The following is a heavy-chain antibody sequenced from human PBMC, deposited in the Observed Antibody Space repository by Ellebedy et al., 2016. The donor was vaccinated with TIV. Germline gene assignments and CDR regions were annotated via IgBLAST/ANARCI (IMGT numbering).Heavy chain of an antibody. D-gene: IGHD1-26*01. CDR3: AGDLVGETSFVGY. J-gene: IGHJ4*02. CDR2: INPSSGST. V-gene: IGHV1-46*01. CDR1: GYTFRYFY. Sequence: ASVKVSXKASGYTFRYFYMHWVRQAPGQGLEWVGVINPSSGSTSYAQKFQGRVTMTRDTSTSTVYMEMTSLRSDDTAVYYCAGDLVGETSFVGYWGQGTLVTVSS.